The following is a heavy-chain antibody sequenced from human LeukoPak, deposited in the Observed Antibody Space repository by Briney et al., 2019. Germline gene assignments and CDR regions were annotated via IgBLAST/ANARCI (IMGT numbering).Heavy chain of an antibody. CDR1: GFNFHDYG. CDR3: ARDRQMATIYDAFDI. CDR2: INWNGGST. J-gene: IGHJ3*02. Sequence: GGSLRLSCAASGFNFHDYGMSWVRQAPGKGLEWVSSINWNGGSTGYADSVKGRFTISRDNSKNTLYLQMNSLRAEDTAVYYCARDRQMATIYDAFDIWGQGTMVTVSS. V-gene: IGHV3-20*04. D-gene: IGHD5-24*01.